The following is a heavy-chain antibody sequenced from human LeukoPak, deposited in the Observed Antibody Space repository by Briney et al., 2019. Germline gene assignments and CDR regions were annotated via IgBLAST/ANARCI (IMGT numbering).Heavy chain of an antibody. D-gene: IGHD3-22*01. CDR2: INHSGST. J-gene: IGHJ5*02. Sequence: SETLSLACAVYGGSFSGYYWSWIRQPPGKGLEWIGEINHSGSTNYNPSLKSRVTISVDKSKNQFSLKLSSVTAADTAVYYCARDKAMINPWGQGTLVTVSS. V-gene: IGHV4-34*01. CDR3: ARDKAMINP. CDR1: GGSFSGYY.